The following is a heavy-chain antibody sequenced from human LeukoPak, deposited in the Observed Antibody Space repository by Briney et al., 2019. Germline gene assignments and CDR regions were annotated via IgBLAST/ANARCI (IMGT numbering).Heavy chain of an antibody. Sequence: GGSLRLSCAASGFTFSSFAMSWVRQAPGKGLEWVSVISASGGSTYYADSVKGRFTISRDNSNNTLYLHLHSLRAEDTAIYYCAKDGLWFGESQYYFDYWGQGTLVTVSS. V-gene: IGHV3-23*01. CDR2: ISASGGST. D-gene: IGHD3-10*01. CDR3: AKDGLWFGESQYYFDY. CDR1: GFTFSSFA. J-gene: IGHJ4*02.